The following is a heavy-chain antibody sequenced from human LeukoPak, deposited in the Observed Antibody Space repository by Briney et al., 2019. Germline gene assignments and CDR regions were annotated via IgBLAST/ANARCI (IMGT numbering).Heavy chain of an antibody. Sequence: ASVKVSCKASGYTFTGYHMHWVRQAPGQGLEWMGWINPNSGGTNYAQKFQGRVTMTRDTSISTAYMELSRLRSDDTAVYYCARDDSGYYYGWFDPWGQGTLVTVSS. CDR3: ARDDSGYYYGWFDP. CDR1: GYTFTGYH. D-gene: IGHD3-22*01. CDR2: INPNSGGT. V-gene: IGHV1-2*02. J-gene: IGHJ5*02.